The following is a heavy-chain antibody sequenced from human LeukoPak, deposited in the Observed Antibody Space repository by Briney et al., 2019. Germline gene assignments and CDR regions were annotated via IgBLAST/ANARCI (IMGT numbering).Heavy chain of an antibody. CDR3: ARDQTDCSSTSCYNFHYGMDV. CDR2: FDPEDGET. D-gene: IGHD2-2*02. Sequence: ASVKVSCKVSGYTLTELSMHWVRQAPGKGLEWMGGFDPEDGETIYPQKFQGRVTMTEDTSTDTAYMELSSLRSEDTAVYFCARDQTDCSSTSCYNFHYGMDVWGQGTTVTVSS. V-gene: IGHV1-24*01. CDR1: GYTLTELS. J-gene: IGHJ6*02.